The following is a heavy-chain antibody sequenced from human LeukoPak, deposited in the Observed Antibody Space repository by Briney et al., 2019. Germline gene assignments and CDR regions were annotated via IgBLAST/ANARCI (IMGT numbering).Heavy chain of an antibody. J-gene: IGHJ4*02. CDR1: GYTFTSYY. V-gene: IGHV1-46*01. D-gene: IGHD6-6*01. Sequence: ASVKVSCKASGYTFTSYYMHWVRQAPGQGLEWMGIINPSGGSTSYAQKFQGRVTMTRDTSTSTVYMELRSLRSDDTAVYYCARDARNIGACPSPPDYWGQGTLVTVSS. CDR2: INPSGGST. CDR3: ARDARNIGACPSPPDY.